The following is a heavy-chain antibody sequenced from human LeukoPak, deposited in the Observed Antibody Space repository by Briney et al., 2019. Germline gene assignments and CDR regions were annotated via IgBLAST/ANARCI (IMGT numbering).Heavy chain of an antibody. CDR1: GFTFSSYA. J-gene: IGHJ4*02. CDR2: ISGSGGST. D-gene: IGHD3-22*01. Sequence: GGSLRLSCAASGFTFSSYAMHWVRQAPGKGLEWVSAISGSGGSTYYADSVKGRFTISRDNSKNTLYLQMSSLRAEDTAVYYCAGVSKYYYDSSGYFDYWGQGTLVTVSS. CDR3: AGVSKYYYDSSGYFDY. V-gene: IGHV3-23*01.